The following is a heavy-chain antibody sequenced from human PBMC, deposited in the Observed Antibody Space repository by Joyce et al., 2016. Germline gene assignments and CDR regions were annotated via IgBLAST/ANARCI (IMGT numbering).Heavy chain of an antibody. CDR2: VNFGGNT. V-gene: IGHV4-34*01. CDR3: ATLRTPGWYFDL. Sequence: QVRLQQWGAGLLKPSETLSLTCAVYGGSFSGYYWSWIRQPPGKALEWIGEVNFGGNTNYNPSLKSRVTISVDPSKLHFSLKMTSVTAADMAVYYCATLRTPGWYFDLWGRGTLVTVSS. D-gene: IGHD4-23*01. J-gene: IGHJ2*01. CDR1: GGSFSGYY.